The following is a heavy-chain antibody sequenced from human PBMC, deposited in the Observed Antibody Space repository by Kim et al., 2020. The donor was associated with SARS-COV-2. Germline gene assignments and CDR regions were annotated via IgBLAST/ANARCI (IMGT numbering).Heavy chain of an antibody. CDR1: GGSISSYY. CDR3: AREVGYYYDSSGYYYWFDP. CDR2: IYYSGST. J-gene: IGHJ5*02. D-gene: IGHD3-22*01. Sequence: SETLSLTCTVSGGSISSYYWSWIRQPPGKGLEWIGYIYYSGSTNYNPSLKSRVTISVDTSKNQFSLKLSSVTAADTAVYYCAREVGYYYDSSGYYYWFDPWGQGTLVTVSS. V-gene: IGHV4-59*13.